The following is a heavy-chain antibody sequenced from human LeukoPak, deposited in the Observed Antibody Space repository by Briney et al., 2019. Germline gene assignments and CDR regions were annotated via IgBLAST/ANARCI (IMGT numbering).Heavy chain of an antibody. CDR3: ARAYMVREIYYYYYYMDV. V-gene: IGHV4-59*01. CDR1: GGSISSYY. D-gene: IGHD3-10*01. Sequence: SETLSLTCTVSGGSISSYYWSWIRQPPGKGLEWIGYIYYSGSTNYNPSLKSRVTISVDTSKNQFSLKLSSVTAADTAVYYCARAYMVREIYYYYYYMDVWGKGTTVTISS. J-gene: IGHJ6*03. CDR2: IYYSGST.